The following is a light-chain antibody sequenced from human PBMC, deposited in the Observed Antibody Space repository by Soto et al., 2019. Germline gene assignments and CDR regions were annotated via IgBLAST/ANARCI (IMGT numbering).Light chain of an antibody. CDR2: EVS. CDR1: SSDVGGYNF. Sequence: HSALTHPPSASGSPGQSVTISCTGTSSDVGGYNFVSWYQQHPGKAPKLMIYEVSERPSGVPDRFSGSKSGNTASLTVSGLQTEDEADYYCSSYAGSNIVVFGGGTKLTVL. V-gene: IGLV2-8*01. J-gene: IGLJ2*01. CDR3: SSYAGSNIVV.